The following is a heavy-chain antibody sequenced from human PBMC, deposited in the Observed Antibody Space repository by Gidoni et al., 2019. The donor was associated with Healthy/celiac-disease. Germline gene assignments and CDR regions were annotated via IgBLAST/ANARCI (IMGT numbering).Heavy chain of an antibody. CDR2: FDPEDGET. D-gene: IGHD2-8*01. J-gene: IGHJ6*02. Sequence: QDQMAQSGAEAKKPGASVKVSCKVYGYTLTELSMHWVRQAPGKGLEWMGGFDPEDGETIYAQKFQGRVTMTEDTSTDTAYMELSSLRSEDTAVYYCAITWTGGCTNGVCYYGMDVWGQGTTVTVSS. CDR3: AITWTGGCTNGVCYYGMDV. CDR1: GYTLTELS. V-gene: IGHV1-24*01.